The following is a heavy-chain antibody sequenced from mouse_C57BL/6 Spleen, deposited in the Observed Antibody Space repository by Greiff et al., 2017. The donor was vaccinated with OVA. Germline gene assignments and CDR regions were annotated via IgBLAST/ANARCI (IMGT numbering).Heavy chain of an antibody. J-gene: IGHJ2*01. CDR2: IDPETGGT. Sequence: VKLQESGAELVRPGASVTLSCKASGYTFTDYEMHWVKQTPVHGLEWIGSIDPETGGTAYNQKFKGKAILTADKSSSTAYLELRSLTSEDSAVYYCTRGLGHYFDYWGQGTTLTVSS. V-gene: IGHV1-15*01. CDR3: TRGLGHYFDY. CDR1: GYTFTDYE. D-gene: IGHD4-1*01.